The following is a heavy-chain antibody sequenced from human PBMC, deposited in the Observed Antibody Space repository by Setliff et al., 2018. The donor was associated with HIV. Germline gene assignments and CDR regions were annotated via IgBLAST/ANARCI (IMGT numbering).Heavy chain of an antibody. V-gene: IGHV3-11*04. J-gene: IGHJ4*02. CDR3: AKELAASGLGYFDS. CDR2: ISSSGTTT. Sequence: GGSLRLSCAGSGSGGSGFTFSDYYMSWVRQAPGKGLEWLSYISSSGTTTYYADSVKGRFTISRDNAKNSALLQMNSLRVEDTAVYYCAKELAASGLGYFDSWGRGILVTVSS. D-gene: IGHD3-22*01. CDR1: GFTFSDYY.